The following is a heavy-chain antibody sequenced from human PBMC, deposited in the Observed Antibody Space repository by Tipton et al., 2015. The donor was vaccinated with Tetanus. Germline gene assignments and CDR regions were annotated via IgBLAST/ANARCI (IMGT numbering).Heavy chain of an antibody. Sequence: QLVQSGAEVKKQGESLKISWKASGYSFNTYWIGWVRQMPGKGLEWMGVIYPDNSHTRNSPSFQGRVNISVDTSTSTAYLQWSSLKASATAMYYCARHQTGTGVREDFCGQGTLVTVSS. V-gene: IGHV5-51*01. D-gene: IGHD3-10*01. CDR1: GYSFNTYW. J-gene: IGHJ4*02. CDR3: ARHQTGTGVREDF. CDR2: IYPDNSHT.